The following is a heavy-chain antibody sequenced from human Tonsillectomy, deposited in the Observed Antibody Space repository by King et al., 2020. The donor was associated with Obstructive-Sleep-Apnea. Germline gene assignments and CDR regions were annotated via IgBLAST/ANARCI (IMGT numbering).Heavy chain of an antibody. D-gene: IGHD6-13*01. CDR2: IYYSGST. V-gene: IGHV4-31*03. J-gene: IGHJ6*02. CDR1: GGSISSGGYY. Sequence: QLQESGPGLVKPSQTLSLTCTVSGGSISSGGYYWSWIRQHPGKGLEWIGYIYYSGSTYYNPSLKSRGTISVDTSKNQFSLKLSSVTAADTAVYYCARESAAGTYYYYGMDVWGQGTTVTVSS. CDR3: ARESAAGTYYYYGMDV.